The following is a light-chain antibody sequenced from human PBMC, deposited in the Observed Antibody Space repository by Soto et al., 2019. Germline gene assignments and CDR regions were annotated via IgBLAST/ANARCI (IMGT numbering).Light chain of an antibody. V-gene: IGKV3-15*01. CDR1: QSVSSN. CDR3: QQDNNWPPIT. CDR2: GAS. Sequence: ESLVTQSPGTLSLSPEERATLSCRASQSVSSNLAWYQQKPGQAPRLLIYGASTRATGIPARFSGSGSGTARTLTISCVQSEAFAVYYCQQDNNWPPITLGQGTRLEIK. J-gene: IGKJ5*01.